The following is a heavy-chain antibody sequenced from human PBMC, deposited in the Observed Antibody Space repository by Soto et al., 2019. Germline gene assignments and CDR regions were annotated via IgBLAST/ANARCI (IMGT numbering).Heavy chain of an antibody. CDR2: ISDSDGGT. CDR3: AKGRTFFDF. Sequence: GGSLRLSCAASGFAFSAYAMTWVRQAPGKGLEWVSDISDSDGGTHYAVSVKGRLTISRDNAKNTLYLQMDRLRVEDAAVYYCAKGRTFFDFWGQGTLVTVSS. V-gene: IGHV3-23*01. CDR1: GFAFSAYA. J-gene: IGHJ4*02.